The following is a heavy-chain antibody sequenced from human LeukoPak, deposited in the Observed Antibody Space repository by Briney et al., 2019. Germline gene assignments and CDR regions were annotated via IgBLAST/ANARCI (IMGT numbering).Heavy chain of an antibody. V-gene: IGHV3-30-3*01. CDR2: ISYDGSNK. J-gene: IGHJ4*02. CDR3: ARESPPTYYHDSSGYYSYYFDY. D-gene: IGHD3-22*01. Sequence: GGSLRLSCAASGFTFSSYAMHWVRQAPGKGLEWVAVISYDGSNKYYADSVKGRFTISRDNSKNTLYLQMNSLRAEDTAVYYCARESPPTYYHDSSGYYSYYFDYWGQGTLVTVSS. CDR1: GFTFSSYA.